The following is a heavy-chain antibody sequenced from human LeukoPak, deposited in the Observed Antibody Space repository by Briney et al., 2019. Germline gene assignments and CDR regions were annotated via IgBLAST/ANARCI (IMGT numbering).Heavy chain of an antibody. CDR3: ARHMVVPAAMKGIDY. V-gene: IGHV4-34*01. CDR1: GGSFSGYY. J-gene: IGHJ4*02. Sequence: SETLSLTCAVYGGSFSGYYWSWIRRPPGKGLEWIGEINHSGSTNYNPSLKSRVTISVDTSKNQFSLKLSSVTAADTAVYYCARHMVVPAAMKGIDYWGQGTLVTVSS. D-gene: IGHD2-2*01. CDR2: INHSGST.